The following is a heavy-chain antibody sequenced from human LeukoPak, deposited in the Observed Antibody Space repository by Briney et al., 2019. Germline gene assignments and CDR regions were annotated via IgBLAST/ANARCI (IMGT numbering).Heavy chain of an antibody. V-gene: IGHV3-21*01. CDR2: ISSSSSYI. D-gene: IGHD1-26*01. CDR1: GFTFSSYS. J-gene: IGHJ5*02. Sequence: GGSLRLSCAASGFTFSSYSMNWVRQAPGKGLEWVSSISSSSSYIYYADSVKGRFTISRDNAKNSLYLQMNSLRAEDTAVYYCAKDPLLSGSYATNWFDPWGQGTLVTVSS. CDR3: AKDPLLSGSYATNWFDP.